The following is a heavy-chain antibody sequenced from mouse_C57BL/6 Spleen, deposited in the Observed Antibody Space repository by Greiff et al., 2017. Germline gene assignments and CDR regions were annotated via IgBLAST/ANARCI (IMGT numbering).Heavy chain of an antibody. J-gene: IGHJ1*03. Sequence: VMLVESGPGLVAPSQSLSITCTVSGFSLTSYGVHWVRQPPGKGLEWLVVIWSDGSTTYNSALKSILSISKDNSKSQVFLKMNSLQTDDTAMYYCARHHYGSSWYFDVWGTGTTVTVSS. CDR1: GFSLTSYG. V-gene: IGHV2-6-1*01. D-gene: IGHD1-1*01. CDR2: IWSDGST. CDR3: ARHHYGSSWYFDV.